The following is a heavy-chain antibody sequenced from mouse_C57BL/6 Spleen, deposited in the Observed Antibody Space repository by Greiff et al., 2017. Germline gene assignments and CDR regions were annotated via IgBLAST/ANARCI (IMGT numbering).Heavy chain of an antibody. D-gene: IGHD2-4*01. V-gene: IGHV1-55*01. Sequence: VQLQQPGAELVKPGASVKMSCKASGYTFTSYWITWVKQRPGQGLEWIGDIYPGSGSTNYNEKFKSKATLTVDTSSSTAYMQLSSLTSEDSAVYYCARDYDYDGYFDYWGQGTTRTVSS. J-gene: IGHJ2*01. CDR3: ARDYDYDGYFDY. CDR2: IYPGSGST. CDR1: GYTFTSYW.